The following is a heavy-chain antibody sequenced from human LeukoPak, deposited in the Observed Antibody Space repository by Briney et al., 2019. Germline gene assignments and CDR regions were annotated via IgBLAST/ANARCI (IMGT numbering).Heavy chain of an antibody. CDR3: ARDPVTIFGVVIVHDAFDI. CDR1: GGSISSSSYY. V-gene: IGHV4-39*07. CDR2: IYYSGST. Sequence: PSETLSLTCTVSGGSISSSSYYWGWIRQPPGTGLEWIGSIYYSGSTYCNPSLKSRVTISVDTSKNQFSLKLSSVTAADTAVYYCARDPVTIFGVVIVHDAFDIWGQGTMVTVSS. D-gene: IGHD3-3*01. J-gene: IGHJ3*02.